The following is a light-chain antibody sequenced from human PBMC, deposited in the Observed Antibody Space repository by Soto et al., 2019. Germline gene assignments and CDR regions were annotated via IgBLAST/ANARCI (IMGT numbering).Light chain of an antibody. Sequence: DIQMTQSPSTLSGSVGDRDTSTCRASQSISNWLAWYQQKPGTAPKVLIYHASNLQSGVPPKFSGSGFGTDFTLTISSLQPEDSATYYCQQYNTFPYTFGQGTKVDIK. V-gene: IGKV1-5*01. CDR2: HAS. J-gene: IGKJ2*01. CDR1: QSISNW. CDR3: QQYNTFPYT.